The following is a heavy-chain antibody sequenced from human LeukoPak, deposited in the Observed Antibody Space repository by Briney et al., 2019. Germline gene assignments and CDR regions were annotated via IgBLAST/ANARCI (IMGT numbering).Heavy chain of an antibody. D-gene: IGHD5-12*01. CDR3: ARLPLRGRSGFYYYMDV. V-gene: IGHV4-59*01. CDR2: IYYSGGT. CDR1: GGSMNNFY. Sequence: SGTLSLTCTVSGGSMNNFYWTWIRQPPGKGLEWVGNIYYSGGTNYNPSLESRVTISVDTSKSQCSLKVTSMTAADTAVYYCARLPLRGRSGFYYYMDVWGKGTTVTVPS. J-gene: IGHJ6*03.